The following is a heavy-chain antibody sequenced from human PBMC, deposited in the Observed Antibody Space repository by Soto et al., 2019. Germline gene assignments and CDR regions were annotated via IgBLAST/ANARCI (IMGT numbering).Heavy chain of an antibody. CDR1: GFSLSTSGVG. CDR3: ARAYLGNWFDP. J-gene: IGHJ5*02. V-gene: IGHV2-5*02. Sequence: QITLKESGPPLVKPTQTLTLTCTFSGFSLSTSGVGVGWIRQPPGKALEWLALIYWDDDKRYSPSLKSRLTITKDTSKNQVVLTMTNMDPVDTATYYCARAYLGNWFDPWGQGTLVTVSS. CDR2: IYWDDDK.